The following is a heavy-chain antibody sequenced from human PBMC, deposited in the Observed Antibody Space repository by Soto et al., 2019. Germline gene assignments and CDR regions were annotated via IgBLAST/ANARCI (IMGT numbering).Heavy chain of an antibody. D-gene: IGHD6-13*01. V-gene: IGHV3-9*01. CDR3: AKDSLNQYSRSWSEYFQH. CDR2: IRWNSGTI. J-gene: IGHJ1*01. CDR1: GFNFDDYA. Sequence: EVQLVESGGGLVQPGRSLRLSCAASGFNFDDYAMHWVRQAPGKGLEWVSGIRWNSGTIGYADSVKGRFTISRDNAKNLLYLQMNTLRTEDTALYYCAKDSLNQYSRSWSEYFQHWGQGTLVTVSS.